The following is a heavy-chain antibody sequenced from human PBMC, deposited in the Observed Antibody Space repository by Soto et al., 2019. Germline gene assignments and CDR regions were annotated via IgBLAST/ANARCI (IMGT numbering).Heavy chain of an antibody. CDR2: ISSSSSYI. Sequence: GGSLRLSCAASGFTFSSYSMNWVRQAPGKGLEWVSSISSSSSYIYYADSVKGRFTISRDNAKNSLYLQMNSLRAEDTAVYYCARDRQPSGHHQPSNYYYYGMDVWGQGTTVTVSS. CDR1: GFTFSSYS. D-gene: IGHD5-12*01. V-gene: IGHV3-21*01. J-gene: IGHJ6*02. CDR3: ARDRQPSGHHQPSNYYYYGMDV.